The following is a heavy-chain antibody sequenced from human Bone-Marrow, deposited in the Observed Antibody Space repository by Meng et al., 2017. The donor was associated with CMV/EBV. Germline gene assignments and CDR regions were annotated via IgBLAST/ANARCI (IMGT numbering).Heavy chain of an antibody. V-gene: IGHV1-2*02. CDR3: ARAPELAGYDMDV. D-gene: IGHD6-13*01. J-gene: IGHJ6*02. Sequence: ASVKVSCKASGYTFTGYYMHWVRQAPGQGLEWMGWINPNSGGTNYAQKFQGRVTMTRDTSISTAYMELSSLRSEDTAVYYCARAPELAGYDMDVWGQGTTVTVSS. CDR1: GYTFTGYY. CDR2: INPNSGGT.